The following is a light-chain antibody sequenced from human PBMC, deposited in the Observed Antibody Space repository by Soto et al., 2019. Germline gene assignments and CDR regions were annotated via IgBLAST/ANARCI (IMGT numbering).Light chain of an antibody. J-gene: IGLJ1*01. Sequence: QSVLTQPPSAFGTPGQRVTISCSGSSSNIGINTVNWYQQVPGTAPKLLIYTDNQRPSGVPDRFSGSKSGTSASLAISGLQSEDEADYYCAAWDDSLNGLYVFGTGTKVTVL. CDR2: TDN. CDR3: AAWDDSLNGLYV. V-gene: IGLV1-44*01. CDR1: SSNIGINT.